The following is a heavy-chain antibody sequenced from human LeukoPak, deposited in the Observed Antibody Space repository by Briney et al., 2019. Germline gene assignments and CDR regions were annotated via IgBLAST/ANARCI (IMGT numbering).Heavy chain of an antibody. J-gene: IGHJ4*02. Sequence: GGSLRLSCAASGFTFSDYAMNWVRQAPGKGLEWVSSISSGGSYISYADSVKGRFTVSRDNAKDPLFLQMRSLRDEDTAVHYCSRGPGFYLSRIICWDGVVWGQGTLVSV. CDR2: ISSGGSYI. V-gene: IGHV3-21*01. D-gene: IGHD4-17*01. CDR1: GFTFSDYA. CDR3: SRGPGFYLSRIICWDGVV.